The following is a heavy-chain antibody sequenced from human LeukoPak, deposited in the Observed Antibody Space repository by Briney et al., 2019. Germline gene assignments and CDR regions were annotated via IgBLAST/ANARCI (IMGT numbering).Heavy chain of an antibody. J-gene: IGHJ4*02. CDR3: ARASMIVVVIDY. CDR1: GGSFSGYY. Sequence: SETLSLTCAVYGGSFSGYYWSWIRQPPGKGLEWIGYIYYSGSTYYNPSLKSRVTISVDTSKNQFSLKLSSVTAADTAVYYCARASMIVVVIDYWGQGTLVTVSS. D-gene: IGHD3-22*01. CDR2: IYYSGST. V-gene: IGHV4-30-4*08.